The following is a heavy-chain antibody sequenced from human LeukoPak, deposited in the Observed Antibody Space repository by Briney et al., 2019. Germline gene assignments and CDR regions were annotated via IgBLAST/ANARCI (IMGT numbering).Heavy chain of an antibody. CDR1: GFTFSSYS. J-gene: IGHJ4*02. Sequence: GGSLRLSCAASGFTFSSYSMSWVRQAPGKGLEWVSYISSSSVTIYYADSVKGRFTVSRDNAKNSLYLQMNSLRAEDTAVYYCARGVWNDEGLDSWGQGTLVIVSS. D-gene: IGHD1-1*01. CDR2: ISSSSVTI. V-gene: IGHV3-48*01. CDR3: ARGVWNDEGLDS.